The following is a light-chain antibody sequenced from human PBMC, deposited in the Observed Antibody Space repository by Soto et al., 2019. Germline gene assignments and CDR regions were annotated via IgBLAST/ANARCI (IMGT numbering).Light chain of an antibody. Sequence: EILMTQSPATLSVSPGERVTLSCRASESVSSYLAWYPQKRGQAPRLLIYGGSTRATIIPARFSGSGSGTEFTLTISSLQSEDVAVYDGQQYNNWRYTFGQGTKLEIK. CDR3: QQYNNWRYT. J-gene: IGKJ2*01. CDR2: GGS. V-gene: IGKV3-15*01. CDR1: ESVSSY.